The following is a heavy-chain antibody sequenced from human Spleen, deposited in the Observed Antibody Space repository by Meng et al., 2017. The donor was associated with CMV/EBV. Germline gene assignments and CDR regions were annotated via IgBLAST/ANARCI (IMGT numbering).Heavy chain of an antibody. J-gene: IGHJ3*02. CDR3: ASRTYYDFWSGYSGAFDI. Sequence: LRLSCAVYGGSFSGYYWSWIRQPPGKGLEWIGEINHSGSTNYNPSLKSRVTISVDTSKNQFSLKLSSVTAADTAVYYCASRTYYDFWSGYSGAFDIWGQGTMVTVSS. D-gene: IGHD3-3*01. CDR2: INHSGST. V-gene: IGHV4-34*01. CDR1: GGSFSGYY.